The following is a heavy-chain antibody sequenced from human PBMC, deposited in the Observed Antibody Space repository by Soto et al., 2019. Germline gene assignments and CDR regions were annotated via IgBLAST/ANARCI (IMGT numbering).Heavy chain of an antibody. CDR3: AIWGYYYDGSGYYRIFDY. CDR2: MNPNSGNT. Sequence: XSVKVSCKASGYTFTSYDINWVRQATGQGLEWMGWMNPNSGNTGYAQKFQGRVTMTRNTSISTAYMELSSLRSEDTAVYYCAIWGYYYDGSGYYRIFDYWGQGNLVTVSS. V-gene: IGHV1-8*01. J-gene: IGHJ4*02. D-gene: IGHD3-22*01. CDR1: GYTFTSYD.